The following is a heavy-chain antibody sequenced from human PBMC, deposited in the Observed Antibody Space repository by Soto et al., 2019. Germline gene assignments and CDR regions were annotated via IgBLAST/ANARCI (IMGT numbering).Heavy chain of an antibody. CDR2: ISGSGGST. D-gene: IGHD5-12*01. J-gene: IGHJ4*02. Sequence: GGSLRLSCAASGFTFSSYAMSWVRQAPGKGREWVSAISGSGGSTYYADSVKGRFTISRDNSKNTLYLQMNSLRAEDTAVYYCAKDAPPLNSGYDYFDYWGQGTLVTVSS. V-gene: IGHV3-23*01. CDR3: AKDAPPLNSGYDYFDY. CDR1: GFTFSSYA.